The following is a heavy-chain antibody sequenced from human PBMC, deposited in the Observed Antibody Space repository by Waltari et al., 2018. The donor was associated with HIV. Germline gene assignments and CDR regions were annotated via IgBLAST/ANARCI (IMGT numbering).Heavy chain of an antibody. CDR3: TAVFDS. Sequence: EVQLVESGGGLVKPGGSLRLSCAASGFTFSNAWMSWVRQATGKGLEWVGRIKSKTHGETTDYAAPVKGRFTISRDDSKNMLYLQMNSLKTEDTAVYYCTAVFDSWGQGTMVTVSS. V-gene: IGHV3-15*01. CDR2: IKSKTHGETT. CDR1: GFTFSNAW. J-gene: IGHJ3*02.